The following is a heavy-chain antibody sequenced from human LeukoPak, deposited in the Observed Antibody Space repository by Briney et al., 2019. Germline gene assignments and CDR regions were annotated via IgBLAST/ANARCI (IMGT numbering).Heavy chain of an antibody. D-gene: IGHD1-26*01. Sequence: ASVKVSCKASGYTFTGYYMHWVRQAPGRGLEWMGWINPNSGGTNYAQKLQGRVTMTTDTSTSTAYMELRSLRSDDTAVYYCARAVKWELLRTSCFDYWGQGTLVTVSS. CDR3: ARAVKWELLRTSCFDY. J-gene: IGHJ4*02. CDR1: GYTFTGYY. CDR2: INPNSGGT. V-gene: IGHV1-2*02.